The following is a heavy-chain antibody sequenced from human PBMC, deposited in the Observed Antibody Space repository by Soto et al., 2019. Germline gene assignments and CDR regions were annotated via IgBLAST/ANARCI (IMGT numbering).Heavy chain of an antibody. CDR1: GGSFSGYY. Sequence: PSETLSLTCAVYGGSFSGYYWSWIRQPPGKGLEWIGEINHSGSTNYNPSLKSRVTISVDTSKNQFSLKLSSVTAADTAVHYCAPRTGTTLSWFDPWGQGTLVTVSS. CDR2: INHSGST. V-gene: IGHV4-34*01. J-gene: IGHJ5*02. D-gene: IGHD1-1*01. CDR3: APRTGTTLSWFDP.